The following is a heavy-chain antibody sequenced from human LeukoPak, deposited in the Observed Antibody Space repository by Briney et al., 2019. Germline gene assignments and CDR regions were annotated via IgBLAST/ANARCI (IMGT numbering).Heavy chain of an antibody. J-gene: IGHJ5*02. V-gene: IGHV4-39*01. Sequence: SETLSLTCTVSGGSISSSSYYWGWIRQPPGKGLEWIGSIYYSGSTYYNPSLKSRVTISVDTSKNQFSLKLSSVTAADTAVYYCAGFYNCDGDCYNPTWGQGTLVTVSS. CDR1: GGSISSSSYY. D-gene: IGHD2-21*02. CDR2: IYYSGST. CDR3: AGFYNCDGDCYNPT.